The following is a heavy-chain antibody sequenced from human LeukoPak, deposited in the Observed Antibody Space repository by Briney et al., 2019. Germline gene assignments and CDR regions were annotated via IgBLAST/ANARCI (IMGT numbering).Heavy chain of an antibody. CDR2: IYTSGST. V-gene: IGHV4-61*02. Sequence: SETLSLTCTVSGGSISSGSYYWSWIRQPAGKGLEWIGRIYTSGSTNYNPSLKSRVTISVDTSKNQFSLKLSSVTAADTAVYYCASTFGDGSGSYYPFDYWGQGTLVTVSS. CDR3: ASTFGDGSGSYYPFDY. CDR1: GGSISSGSYY. D-gene: IGHD3-10*01. J-gene: IGHJ4*02.